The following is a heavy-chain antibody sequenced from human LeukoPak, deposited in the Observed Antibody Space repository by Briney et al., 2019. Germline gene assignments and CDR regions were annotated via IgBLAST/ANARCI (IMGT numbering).Heavy chain of an antibody. Sequence: ASVKVSCKASGYTFTSYYMHWVRQAPGQGLEWMGIINPSGGSTSYAQKFQGRVTMTRDTSTSTVYMELSSLRSEDTAVYYCVRHGTYYYDSSGYHAFDYWGQGTLVTVSS. CDR2: INPSGGST. CDR1: GYTFTSYY. J-gene: IGHJ4*02. D-gene: IGHD3-22*01. CDR3: VRHGTYYYDSSGYHAFDY. V-gene: IGHV1-46*01.